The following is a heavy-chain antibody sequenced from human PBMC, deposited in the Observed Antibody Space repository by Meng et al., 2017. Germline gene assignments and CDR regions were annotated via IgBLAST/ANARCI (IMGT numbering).Heavy chain of an antibody. Sequence: SETLSLTCIVSGGSISSSSNYWGWIRQPPGKGLEWIGSIYYSGSTYYNPSLKSRVTISVNTSKNQFSLKLTSVTAADTAVYYCARKSFEQYGSGSYYSSYFDYWGQGTLVTVSS. J-gene: IGHJ4*02. CDR3: ARKSFEQYGSGSYYSSYFDY. CDR2: IYYSGST. D-gene: IGHD3-10*01. V-gene: IGHV4-39*07. CDR1: GGSISSSSNY.